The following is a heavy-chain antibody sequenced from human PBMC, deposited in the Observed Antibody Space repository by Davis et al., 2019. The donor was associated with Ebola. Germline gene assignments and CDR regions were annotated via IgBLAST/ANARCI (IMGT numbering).Heavy chain of an antibody. V-gene: IGHV1-2*02. CDR3: ASFGQLVESYYFDY. D-gene: IGHD3/OR15-3a*01. Sequence: AASVKVSCKASGYTFTGYYMHWVRQAPGQGLEWMGWINPNSGGTNYAQKFQGRVTMTRDTSISTAYMELSRLTSDDTAVYYCASFGQLVESYYFDYWGQGTLVTVSS. CDR1: GYTFTGYY. CDR2: INPNSGGT. J-gene: IGHJ4*02.